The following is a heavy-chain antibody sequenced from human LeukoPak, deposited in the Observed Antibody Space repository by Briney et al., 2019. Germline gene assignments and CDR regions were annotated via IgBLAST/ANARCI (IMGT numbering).Heavy chain of an antibody. CDR3: ARIGGYCYGPGY. CDR1: GFTFTSYC. D-gene: IGHD5-18*01. Sequence: GGSLRLSRAASGFTFTSYCMSGVRQAPGKGLEWVANIKQEGGEKHYVDSVKGRFTISRDNAKNSVYLQIDSLRAEDTALYDCARIGGYCYGPGYWGQGTLVTVSS. V-gene: IGHV3-7*05. CDR2: IKQEGGEK. J-gene: IGHJ4*02.